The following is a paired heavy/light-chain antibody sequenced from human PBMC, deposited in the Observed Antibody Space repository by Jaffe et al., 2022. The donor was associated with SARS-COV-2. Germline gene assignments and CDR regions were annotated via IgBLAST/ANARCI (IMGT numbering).Heavy chain of an antibody. CDR2: ITSGGGST. CDR1: GLTFSSHA. V-gene: IGHV3-23*04. CDR3: AKSGSGWSNSGKRFVDY. J-gene: IGHJ4*02. Sequence: EVQLVESGGGLVQPGGSLRLSCAASGLTFSSHAMSWVRQAPGKGLEWVSSITSGGGSTYYAESVKGRFTISRDNSKNTLFLQMNSLRAEDTAVYYCAKSGSGWSNSGKRFVDYWGQGTLVTVSS. D-gene: IGHD6-19*01.
Light chain of an antibody. V-gene: IGKV3-20*01. Sequence: EIVLTQSPGTLCLSPGESATLSCRASQSVSSNYLAWYQQKPGQAPRLVISGASTRATDIPDRFSGSGSGTDFTLTISRLEPEDFAVYYCQQYGTSPWTFGQGTKVEIK. CDR1: QSVSSNY. J-gene: IGKJ1*01. CDR3: QQYGTSPWT. CDR2: GAS.